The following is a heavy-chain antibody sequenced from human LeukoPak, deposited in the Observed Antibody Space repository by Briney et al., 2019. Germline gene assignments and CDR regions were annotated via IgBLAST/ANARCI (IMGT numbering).Heavy chain of an antibody. CDR2: ISSSSSYI. CDR3: AKPGDGCSGGSCYYFDY. J-gene: IGHJ4*02. CDR1: GFTFSSYS. V-gene: IGHV3-21*04. D-gene: IGHD2-15*01. Sequence: GGSLRLSCAASGFTFSSYSMNWVRQAPGKGLEWVSSISSSSSYIYYADSVKGRFTISRDNAKNSLYLQMNSLRGEDTAVYYCAKPGDGCSGGSCYYFDYWGQGTLVTVSS.